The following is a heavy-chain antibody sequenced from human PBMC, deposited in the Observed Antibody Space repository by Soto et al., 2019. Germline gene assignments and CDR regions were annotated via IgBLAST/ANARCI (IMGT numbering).Heavy chain of an antibody. J-gene: IGHJ4*02. CDR2: IRTKPNSYAT. CDR1: GFTFSGSA. V-gene: IGHV3-73*01. D-gene: IGHD6-19*01. CDR3: TRLRGQWLAVDY. Sequence: HPGGSLRLSCAASGFTFSGSAMHWVRQASGKGLEWVGRIRTKPNSYATAYAASVKGRFTISRDDSKNTAYLQMNSLKTEDTAVYYCTRLRGQWLAVDYWGQGTLVTVSS.